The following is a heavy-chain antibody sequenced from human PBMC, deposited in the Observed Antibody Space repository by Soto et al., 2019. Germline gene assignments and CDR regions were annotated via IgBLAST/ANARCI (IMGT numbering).Heavy chain of an antibody. CDR1: GFTFSSYS. Sequence: GGSLRLSCAASGFTFSSYSMNWVRQAPGKGLEWVSSISSSSSYIYYADSVKGRFTISRDNAKNSLYLQMNSLRAEDTAVYYCARDRRDGYNLFRKRSYGMDVWGQGTTVTVSS. CDR3: ARDRRDGYNLFRKRSYGMDV. CDR2: ISSSSSYI. V-gene: IGHV3-21*01. J-gene: IGHJ6*02. D-gene: IGHD5-12*01.